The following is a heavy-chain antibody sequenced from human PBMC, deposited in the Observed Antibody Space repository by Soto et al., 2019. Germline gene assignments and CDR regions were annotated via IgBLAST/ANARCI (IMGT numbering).Heavy chain of an antibody. V-gene: IGHV5-51*01. CDR3: ARRGYYDSSGYFDY. Sequence: PGESLKISCKHSGFNFPTFWIAWVRQMPGKGLEWMGTIYPDDSDTRYSPSFQGQVTISADKSIQTAYLQWGSLKASDTAMYYCARRGYYDSSGYFDYWGQGTLVTVSS. CDR2: IYPDDSDT. D-gene: IGHD3-22*01. CDR1: GFNFPTFW. J-gene: IGHJ4*02.